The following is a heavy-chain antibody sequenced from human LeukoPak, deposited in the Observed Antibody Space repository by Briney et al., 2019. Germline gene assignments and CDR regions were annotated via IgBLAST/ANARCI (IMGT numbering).Heavy chain of an antibody. Sequence: GGSLRLTCAASGFTFDSYWMTWLRQAPGKGLEPVANINENGSEKYYVGSVKGRFTISRDNAKNSLYLQMNSLGAEDTAVYYCARAIRASSSSCNDYWGQGTLVTVSS. J-gene: IGHJ4*02. V-gene: IGHV3-7*05. CDR1: GFTFDSYW. D-gene: IGHD6-13*01. CDR3: ARAIRASSSSCNDY. CDR2: INENGSEK.